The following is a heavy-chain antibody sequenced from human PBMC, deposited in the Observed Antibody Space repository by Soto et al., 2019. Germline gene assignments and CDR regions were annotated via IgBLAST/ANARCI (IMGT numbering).Heavy chain of an antibody. Sequence: QVQLVQSGAEVKKPGSSVKVSCKASGGTFSSYTISWVRQAPGQGLEWMGRIIPILGIANYGEKIQGRVTITADKSTSTAYKELSSLRSEDTAVYYCARGEKSGYDPAADYYYYYMDVWGKGTTVTVSS. V-gene: IGHV1-69*02. CDR1: GGTFSSYT. CDR2: IIPILGIA. J-gene: IGHJ6*03. D-gene: IGHD5-12*01. CDR3: ARGEKSGYDPAADYYYYYMDV.